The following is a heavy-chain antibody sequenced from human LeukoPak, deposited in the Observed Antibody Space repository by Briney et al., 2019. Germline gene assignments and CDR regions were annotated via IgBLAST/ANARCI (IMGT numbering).Heavy chain of an antibody. Sequence: QPGGSLRLSCAASGFTFSSYWMSWVRQAPGKGLEWVANIKQDGSEKYYVDPVKGRFTISRDNAKNSLYLQMNSLRAEDTAVYYCARDSGPGVIYGDYVSAYYYYMDVWGKGTTVTVSS. CDR2: IKQDGSEK. CDR1: GFTFSSYW. J-gene: IGHJ6*03. D-gene: IGHD4-17*01. V-gene: IGHV3-7*01. CDR3: ARDSGPGVIYGDYVSAYYYYMDV.